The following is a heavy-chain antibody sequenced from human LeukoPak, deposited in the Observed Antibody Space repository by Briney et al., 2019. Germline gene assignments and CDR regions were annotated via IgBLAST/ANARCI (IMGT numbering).Heavy chain of an antibody. J-gene: IGHJ4*02. D-gene: IGHD3-10*01. CDR1: GYTFTSYY. Sequence: ASVKVSCKASGYTFTSYYMHWVRQAPGQGLEWMGIINPSGGSTSYAQKFQGRVTMTRDTSTSTVYMELSSLRSEDTAVYYCARDIPYYYGSGSYLGYWGQGTLVTVSS. CDR3: ARDIPYYYGSGSYLGY. V-gene: IGHV1-46*01. CDR2: INPSGGST.